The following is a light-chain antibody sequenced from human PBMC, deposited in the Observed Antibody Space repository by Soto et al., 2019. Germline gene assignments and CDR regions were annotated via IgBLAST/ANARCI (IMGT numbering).Light chain of an antibody. CDR1: SSDVGGYNY. CDR2: DVS. V-gene: IGLV2-11*01. Sequence: QSALTQPRSVSGSPGQSVTISCTGTSSDVGGYNYVSWYQQHPGKAPKLMIYDVSKRPSGVPDRFSGSKSGNTASLTISGLQAEDEADYYCCSSAGSRILSWVFGGGTQLTVL. CDR3: CSSAGSRILSWV. J-gene: IGLJ3*02.